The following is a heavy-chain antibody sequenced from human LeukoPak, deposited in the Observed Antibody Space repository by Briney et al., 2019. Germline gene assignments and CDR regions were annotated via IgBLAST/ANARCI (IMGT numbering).Heavy chain of an antibody. CDR1: GGTFSSYA. Sequence: ASVKVSCKASGGTFSSYAISWVRQARGQGLEWMGRIIPILGIANYAQKFQGRVTITADKSTSTAYMELSSLRSEDTAVYYCAREYGPLFDYWGQGTLVTVSS. CDR2: IIPILGIA. V-gene: IGHV1-69*04. J-gene: IGHJ4*02. CDR3: AREYGPLFDY. D-gene: IGHD2-8*01.